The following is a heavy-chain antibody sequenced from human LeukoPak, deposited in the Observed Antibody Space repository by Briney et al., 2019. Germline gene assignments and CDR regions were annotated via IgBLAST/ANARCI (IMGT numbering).Heavy chain of an antibody. CDR2: IYYSGGT. CDR3: ARLGSSYYDSSGYYAN. V-gene: IGHV4-59*01. CDR1: GGSISNYY. D-gene: IGHD3-22*01. J-gene: IGHJ4*02. Sequence: SETLSLTCTVSGGSISNYYWSWIRQPPGKGLEWIGYIYYSGGTNSNPSLKSRVTISMDTSKDQFSLKLSSVTAADTAVYYCARLGSSYYDSSGYYANWGQGTLVTVS.